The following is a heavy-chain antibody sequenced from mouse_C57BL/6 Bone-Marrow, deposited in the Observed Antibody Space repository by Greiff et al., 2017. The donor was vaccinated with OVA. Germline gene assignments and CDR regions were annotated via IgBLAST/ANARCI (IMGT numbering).Heavy chain of an antibody. CDR2: SRNKANDYTT. V-gene: IGHV7-1*01. Sequence: EVHLVESGGGLVQSGRSLRLSCATSGFTFSDFYMEWVRQAPGKGLEWIAASRNKANDYTTEYSAAVKGRFIVSRDTSQSILYLQMNALRAEDTAIYYCARDAMDDWGQGTSVTVSS. CDR3: ARDAMDD. CDR1: GFTFSDFY. J-gene: IGHJ4*01.